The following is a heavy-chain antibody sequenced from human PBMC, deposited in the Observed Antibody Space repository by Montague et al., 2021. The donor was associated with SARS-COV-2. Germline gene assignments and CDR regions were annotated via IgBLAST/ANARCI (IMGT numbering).Heavy chain of an antibody. D-gene: IGHD6-13*01. CDR3: ARSGEGGTSWPFDY. Sequence: TLSLTCTVSGGSIRSGSYNWSWIRQSAGKGLEWIGRIYTRGGTYYNPSLKSRVTISIDTPKNQLSLKLSSVTAADAAMYYCARSGEGGTSWPFDYWGQGTLVTVSS. CDR1: GGSIRSGSYN. J-gene: IGHJ4*02. CDR2: IYTRGGT. V-gene: IGHV4-61*02.